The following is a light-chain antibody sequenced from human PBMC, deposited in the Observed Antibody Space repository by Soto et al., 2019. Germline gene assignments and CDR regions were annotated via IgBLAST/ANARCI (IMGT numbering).Light chain of an antibody. Sequence: QSALTQPRSVSRSPGQSVTISCTVTSSDVGGYNYVSWYQQHPGKAPKLMIYDVSKRPSGVPDRFSGSKSGNTASLTIAGLQAEDEADYYCCSYAGSYTFVVFGTGTKLTVL. CDR3: CSYAGSYTFVV. V-gene: IGLV2-11*01. J-gene: IGLJ1*01. CDR2: DVS. CDR1: SSDVGGYNY.